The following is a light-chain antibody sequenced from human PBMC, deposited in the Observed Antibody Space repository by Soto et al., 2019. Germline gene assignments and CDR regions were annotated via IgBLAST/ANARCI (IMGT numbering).Light chain of an antibody. J-gene: IGKJ1*01. CDR1: QNIDHW. V-gene: IGKV1-5*01. CDR3: QRYNSYSRT. CDR2: DAS. Sequence: DIQMTQSPSTLSASVGDRVTITCRASQNIDHWLAWYQHKPGKAPKFLIYDASILESGLPSRFSGSGSGTEFTLTISSLQPDDFATYYCQRYNSYSRTFGQGTKVEIK.